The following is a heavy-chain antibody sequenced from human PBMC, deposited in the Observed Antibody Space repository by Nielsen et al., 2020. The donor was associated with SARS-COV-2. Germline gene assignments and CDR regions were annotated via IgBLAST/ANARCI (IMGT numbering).Heavy chain of an antibody. D-gene: IGHD5-18*01. J-gene: IGHJ6*02. Sequence: WIRQPPGKGLVWVSRINSDGSSTSYADSVKGRFTISRDNAKNTLYLQMNSLRAEDTAVYYCARGEYSYGPVYYYYYGMDVWGQGTTVTVSS. V-gene: IGHV3-74*01. CDR2: INSDGSST. CDR3: ARGEYSYGPVYYYYYGMDV.